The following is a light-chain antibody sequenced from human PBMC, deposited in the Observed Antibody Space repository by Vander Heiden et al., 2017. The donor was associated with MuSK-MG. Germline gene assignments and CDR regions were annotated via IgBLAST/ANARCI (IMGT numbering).Light chain of an antibody. CDR2: AAS. V-gene: IGKV1-39*01. CDR1: QSISSY. CDR3: QQSYSTLHIT. J-gene: IGKJ5*01. Sequence: IQITQSPSSLSASVGDRVTITCRASQSISSYLNWYQQKPGKAPKLLIYAASSLQSGVPSRFSGSGSGTDFTLTISSLQPEDFATYYCQQSYSTLHITFGQGTRLEIK.